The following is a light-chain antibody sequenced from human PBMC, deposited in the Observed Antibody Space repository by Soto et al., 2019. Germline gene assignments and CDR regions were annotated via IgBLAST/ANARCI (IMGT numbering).Light chain of an antibody. CDR2: EVS. V-gene: IGLV2-14*01. CDR1: SSDVGGYNF. Sequence: QSALTQPASVSGSPGQSITISCTGTSSDVGGYNFVSWYQQHPGKAPKLIIYEVSNRPSGVSNRFSGSKSGNTASLTISWLQAEDETDYYCSSYTGTSTLGVFGTGTKHTVL. J-gene: IGLJ1*01. CDR3: SSYTGTSTLGV.